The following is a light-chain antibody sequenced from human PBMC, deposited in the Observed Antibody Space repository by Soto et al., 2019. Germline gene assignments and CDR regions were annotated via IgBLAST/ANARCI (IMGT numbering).Light chain of an antibody. V-gene: IGKV3-20*01. CDR1: QSVSSNY. CDR2: GAS. Sequence: EIVLTQSPGTLSLSPGDRATLSCRASQSVSSNYLAWYQQKPGQAPRLLIYGASSRATGIPDRFSGSGSGTGFTLTISRLEPEDFAVYYCQRYGTSLPLTFGGGTKVEIK. CDR3: QRYGTSLPLT. J-gene: IGKJ4*01.